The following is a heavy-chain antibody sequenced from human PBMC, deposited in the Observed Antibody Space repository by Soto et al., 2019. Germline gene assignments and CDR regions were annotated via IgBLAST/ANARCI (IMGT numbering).Heavy chain of an antibody. CDR1: GYSFTSTG. Sequence: ASVKVSCKASGYSFTSTGLSWVRQAPGQGPEWMGWISAFNGKTKYAQKFQGRVTMTTDTSTTTAYMELRSLTSDDTAVYYCARNLDGSGSYSVFDYWGQGTLVTVSS. D-gene: IGHD3-10*01. V-gene: IGHV1-18*01. CDR3: ARNLDGSGSYSVFDY. CDR2: ISAFNGKT. J-gene: IGHJ4*02.